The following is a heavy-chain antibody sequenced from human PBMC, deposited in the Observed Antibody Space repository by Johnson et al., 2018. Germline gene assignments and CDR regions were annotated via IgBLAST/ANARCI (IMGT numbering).Heavy chain of an antibody. CDR1: GGSFRSYI. V-gene: IGHV1-69*01. Sequence: QLVESGAEVKKPGSSVKVSCKASGGSFRSYIISWVRQAPGQGLEWMGRIIPLSGTANYAQKFQGIVTITAEESTRTAYMELDSLRSAATAVYYCARERPFTEFHARDDSGGQGTLVTVSS. CDR2: IIPLSGTA. J-gene: IGHJ4*02. CDR3: ARERPFTEFHARDDS. D-gene: IGHD3-10*01.